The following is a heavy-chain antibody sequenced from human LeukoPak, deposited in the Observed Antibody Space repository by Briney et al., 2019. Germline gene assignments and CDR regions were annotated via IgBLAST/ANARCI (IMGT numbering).Heavy chain of an antibody. J-gene: IGHJ4*02. CDR3: ARADYDILTGYYLDY. CDR2: IYYSGST. Sequence: SETLSLSCIVSGGSISSGRYYWNWIRQHPGKGLEWIGFIYYSGSTNYNPSLKSRVIISLDTSKNQFSLKLSSVTAADTAVYYCARADYDILTGYYLDYWGQGTLVTVSS. CDR1: GGSISSGRYY. V-gene: IGHV4-31*03. D-gene: IGHD3-9*01.